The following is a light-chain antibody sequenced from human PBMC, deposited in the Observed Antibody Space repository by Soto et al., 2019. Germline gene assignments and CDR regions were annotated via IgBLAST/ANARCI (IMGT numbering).Light chain of an antibody. CDR2: SAS. CDR3: QQHASYPRD. Sequence: IHMTQSPSALSAAVGDRVTIACRASQDISNRLGWFQQRPGKAPKRLIYSASGLETGVPSRFSGTGSGTEFTLTISSLQPEDFATYYCQQHASYPRDFGQGTKVDIK. V-gene: IGKV1-17*03. CDR1: QDISNR. J-gene: IGKJ1*01.